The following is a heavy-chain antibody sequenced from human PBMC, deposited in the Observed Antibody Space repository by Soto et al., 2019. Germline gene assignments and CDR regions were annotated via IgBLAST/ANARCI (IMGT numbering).Heavy chain of an antibody. V-gene: IGHV3-23*01. D-gene: IGHD6-19*01. CDR1: GFAFSTYA. CDR3: AREGRIAVAGTHPGGMDV. J-gene: IGHJ6*02. Sequence: GGSLRLSCAASGFAFSTYAMTWVRQAPGKGLEWVSVISGSGGSTYYADSVKGRFTISRDNSKNTLYLQMNSLRAEDTAVYYCAREGRIAVAGTHPGGMDVWGQGTTVTVSS. CDR2: ISGSGGST.